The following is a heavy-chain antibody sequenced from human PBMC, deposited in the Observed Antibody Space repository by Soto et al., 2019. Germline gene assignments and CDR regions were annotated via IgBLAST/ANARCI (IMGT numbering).Heavy chain of an antibody. Sequence: GGSLRLSCAASKFTFSSYWMSWVRQAPGKGLEWVANIKQDGGEKNYVDSVKGRFTISRDNAKNSLFLQMNSLKVEDTAVYYCASEFGDYLKFFDYWGQGTLVTVSS. CDR2: IKQDGGEK. CDR1: KFTFSSYW. J-gene: IGHJ4*02. V-gene: IGHV3-7*01. D-gene: IGHD4-17*01. CDR3: ASEFGDYLKFFDY.